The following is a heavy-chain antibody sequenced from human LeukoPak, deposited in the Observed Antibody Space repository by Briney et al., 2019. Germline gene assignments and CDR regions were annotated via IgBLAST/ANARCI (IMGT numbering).Heavy chain of an antibody. V-gene: IGHV4-59*01. J-gene: IGHJ4*02. CDR1: GGSISSYY. CDR2: IYYSGST. Sequence: SETLSLTCTVSGGSISSYYWSWIRQPPGQGLEWIGYIYYSGSTKYNPSFTSRVTISVDTSKNQFSLKLISVTAADTAVYYCATVVRDDILTGYYIDHWGQGTLVTVSS. D-gene: IGHD3-9*01. CDR3: ATVVRDDILTGYYIDH.